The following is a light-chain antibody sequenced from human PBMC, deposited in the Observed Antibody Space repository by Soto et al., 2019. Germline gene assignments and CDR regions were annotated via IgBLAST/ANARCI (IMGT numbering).Light chain of an antibody. Sequence: EIVLTQSPSTMSLSPCDRATLSCRASQSVSSYLAWYQQKPGQAPRLLIYDASNRATGIPARFSGSGSGTDFTLTISSLEPEDFAVYYCQQRSNWPPTFGQGTKVDIK. J-gene: IGKJ1*01. CDR1: QSVSSY. CDR3: QQRSNWPPT. V-gene: IGKV3-11*01. CDR2: DAS.